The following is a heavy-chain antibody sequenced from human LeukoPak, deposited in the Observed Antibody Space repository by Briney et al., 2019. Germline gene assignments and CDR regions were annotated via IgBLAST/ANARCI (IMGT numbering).Heavy chain of an antibody. V-gene: IGHV3-30*04. CDR2: ISYDGSNK. Sequence: GRSLRLSCAASGFTFSSYAMHWVRQAPGKGLEWVAVISYDGSNKYYADSVKGRFTISRDNSKNTLYLQMNSLKAEDTAVYYCARDQVRFGECIRGGFDYWGQGTLVTVSS. D-gene: IGHD3-10*01. CDR1: GFTFSSYA. J-gene: IGHJ4*02. CDR3: ARDQVRFGECIRGGFDY.